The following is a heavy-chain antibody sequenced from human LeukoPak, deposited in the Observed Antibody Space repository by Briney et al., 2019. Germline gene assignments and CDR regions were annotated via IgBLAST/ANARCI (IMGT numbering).Heavy chain of an antibody. D-gene: IGHD3-22*01. CDR2: IYYSGST. Sequence: SETLSLTCTVSGGPISSYYWSWIRQPPGKGLEWIGYIYYSGSTNYNPSLKSRVTISVDTSKNQFSLELSSVTAADTAVYYCARYHYDSSGYYYSYWGQGTLVTVSS. J-gene: IGHJ1*01. V-gene: IGHV4-59*01. CDR3: ARYHYDSSGYYYSY. CDR1: GGPISSYY.